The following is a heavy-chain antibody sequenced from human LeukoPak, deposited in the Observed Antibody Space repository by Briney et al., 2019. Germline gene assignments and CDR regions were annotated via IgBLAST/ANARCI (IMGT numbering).Heavy chain of an antibody. CDR2: IIPIFGTA. CDR1: GGTFSSYA. J-gene: IGHJ4*02. V-gene: IGHV1-69*01. Sequence: GASVRVSCKASGGTFSSYAISWVRQAPGQGLEWMGGIIPIFGTANYAQKFQGRVTITADESTSTAYMELSSLRSEDTAVYYCARGRYYDPFDYWGQGTLVTVSS. CDR3: ARGRYYDPFDY. D-gene: IGHD3-22*01.